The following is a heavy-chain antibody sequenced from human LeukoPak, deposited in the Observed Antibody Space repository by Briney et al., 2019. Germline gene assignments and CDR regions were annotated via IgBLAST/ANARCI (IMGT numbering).Heavy chain of an antibody. V-gene: IGHV4-59*08. CDR3: ARHAIVATADWFDP. J-gene: IGHJ5*02. D-gene: IGHD5-12*01. CDR1: GFTFSNYA. Sequence: GSLRLSCAASGFTFSNYAMSWVRQAPGKGLEWIGYIYCSGSTNYNPSLKSRVTISVDTSKNQFSLKLSSVTAADTAVYYCARHAIVATADWFDPWGQGTLVTVSS. CDR2: IYCSGST.